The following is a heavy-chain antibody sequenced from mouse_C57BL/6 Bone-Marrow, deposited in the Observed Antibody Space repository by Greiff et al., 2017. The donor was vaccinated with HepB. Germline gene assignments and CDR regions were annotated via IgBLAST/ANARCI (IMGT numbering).Heavy chain of an antibody. CDR3: ARQGGLWGFAY. CDR1: GFTFSDYY. CDR2: ISNGGGST. D-gene: IGHD1-1*02. J-gene: IGHJ3*01. Sequence: EVHLVESGGGLVQPGGSLKLSCAASGFTFSDYYMYWVRQTPEKRLEWVAYISNGGGSTYYPDTVKGRFTISRDNAKNTLYLQMSRLKSEDTAMYYCARQGGLWGFAYWGQGTLVTVSA. V-gene: IGHV5-12*01.